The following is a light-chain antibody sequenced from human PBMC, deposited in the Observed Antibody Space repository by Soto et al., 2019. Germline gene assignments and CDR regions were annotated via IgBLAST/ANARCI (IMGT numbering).Light chain of an antibody. J-gene: IGKJ4*01. CDR3: QQRSNWPLT. V-gene: IGKV3-11*01. CDR2: DAS. Sequence: EIVLTQSPATLSLSPGERATLYCRASQSVSSYLAWYQQKPGQAPRLLISDASNRATGIPARFSGSGSGTDFTLTISSLEPEDFAVYYCQQRSNWPLTFGGGTKVEIK. CDR1: QSVSSY.